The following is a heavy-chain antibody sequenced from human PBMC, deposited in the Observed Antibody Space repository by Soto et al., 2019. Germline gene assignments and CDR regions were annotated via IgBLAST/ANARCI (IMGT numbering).Heavy chain of an antibody. Sequence: GGSLRLSCAASGFTFSSYGMHWVRQAPGKGLEWVAVIWYDGSNKYYVDSVKGRFTISRDNSKNTLYLQMNSLRAEDTAVYYCARDFCGGDCYSYFYWGQGTLVTVSS. D-gene: IGHD2-21*01. CDR2: IWYDGSNK. J-gene: IGHJ4*02. V-gene: IGHV3-33*01. CDR3: ARDFCGGDCYSYFY. CDR1: GFTFSSYG.